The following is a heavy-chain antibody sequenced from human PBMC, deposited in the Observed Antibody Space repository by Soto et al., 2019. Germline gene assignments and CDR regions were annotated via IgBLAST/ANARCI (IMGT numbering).Heavy chain of an antibody. CDR1: GGSISSYY. CDR3: ARDFEVGATWGGFDY. J-gene: IGHJ4*02. V-gene: IGHV4-59*01. D-gene: IGHD1-26*01. Sequence: SETLSLRCTVAGGSISSYYWSWIRQPPGKGLEWIGYIYYSGSTNYNPSLKSRVTISVDTSKNQFSLKLSSVTAADTAVYYCARDFEVGATWGGFDYWGQGTLVTVSS. CDR2: IYYSGST.